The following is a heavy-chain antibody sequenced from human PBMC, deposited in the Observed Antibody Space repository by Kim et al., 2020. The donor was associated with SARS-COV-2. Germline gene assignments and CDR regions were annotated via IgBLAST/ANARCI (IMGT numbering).Heavy chain of an antibody. CDR3: ARVSTRITGTTWYYYYGMDV. V-gene: IGHV4-34*01. CDR1: GGSFSGYY. J-gene: IGHJ6*02. Sequence: SETLSLTCAVYGGSFSGYYWSWIRQPPGKGLEWIGEINHSGSTNYNPSLKSRVTISVDTSKNQFSLKLSSVTAADTAVYYCARVSTRITGTTWYYYYGMDVWGQGTTVTVSS. CDR2: INHSGST. D-gene: IGHD1-7*01.